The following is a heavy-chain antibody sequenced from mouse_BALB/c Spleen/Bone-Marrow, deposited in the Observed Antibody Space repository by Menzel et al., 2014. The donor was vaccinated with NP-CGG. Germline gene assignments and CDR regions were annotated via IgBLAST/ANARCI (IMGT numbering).Heavy chain of an antibody. CDR2: ISSGGSYT. CDR1: GFTFSSYA. V-gene: IGHV5-9-4*01. J-gene: IGHJ2*01. CDR3: ARGGNYLDY. Sequence: EVMLVESGGGLVKPGGSLKLSCAASGFTFSSYAMSWVRQSPEKRLEWVAEISSGGSYTYYPDTVTGRFTISRDNAKNTLYLEMSSLRSEDTAMYYCARGGNYLDYWGQGTTLTVFS.